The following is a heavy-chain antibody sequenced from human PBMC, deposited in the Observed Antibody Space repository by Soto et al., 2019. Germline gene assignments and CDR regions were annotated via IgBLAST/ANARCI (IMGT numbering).Heavy chain of an antibody. J-gene: IGHJ6*02. Sequence: GGSLRLSCAASGFSFSSYGMHWVRQAPGKELEWVAVISYDGSNKYYADSVKGRFTISRDNSKNTLYLQMNSLRAEDTAVYYCAKVRRYSSGWKYGMDVWGQGTTVTSP. V-gene: IGHV3-30*18. CDR2: ISYDGSNK. CDR1: GFSFSSYG. CDR3: AKVRRYSSGWKYGMDV. D-gene: IGHD6-19*01.